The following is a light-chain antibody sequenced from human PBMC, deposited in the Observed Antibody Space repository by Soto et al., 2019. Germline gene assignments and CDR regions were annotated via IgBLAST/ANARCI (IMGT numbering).Light chain of an antibody. V-gene: IGKV3-11*01. CDR3: QQRSDWPLT. CDR2: DAS. Sequence: EIVLTQSPATLSLSPGERATLSCRASQSVSSYFAWYQQKPGQAPRLLIYDASSMATAIPARFSGSGSGTDFTLTISSLEPEDFAVYYCQQRSDWPLTFGQGTKVEIK. CDR1: QSVSSY. J-gene: IGKJ1*01.